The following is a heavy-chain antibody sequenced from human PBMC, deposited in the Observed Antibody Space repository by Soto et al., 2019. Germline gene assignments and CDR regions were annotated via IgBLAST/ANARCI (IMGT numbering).Heavy chain of an antibody. CDR2: IIPILGIA. CDR3: ARVDYGANDAFDI. D-gene: IGHD4-17*01. CDR1: GGTFSSYT. V-gene: IGHV1-69*02. Sequence: QVQLVQSGAEVKKPGSSVKVSCKASGGTFSSYTISWVRQAPGQGLEWMGRIIPILGIANYAQKFQGRVTITADKSTSTAYMELSSLRSEDTAVYYCARVDYGANDAFDIWGQGTMVNVSS. J-gene: IGHJ3*02.